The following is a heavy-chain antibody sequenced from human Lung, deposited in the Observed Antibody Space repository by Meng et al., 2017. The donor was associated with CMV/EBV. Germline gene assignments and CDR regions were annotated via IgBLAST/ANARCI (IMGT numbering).Heavy chain of an antibody. J-gene: IGHJ3*02. CDR2: IKQDGSEK. CDR3: ARDRYFDWLGDAFDI. V-gene: IGHV3-7*01. Sequence: GGSXRLSCAASGFTFSSYWMSWVRQAPGKGLEWVANIKQDGSEKYYVDSVKGRFTISRDNAKNSLYLQMNSLRAEDKALYYCARDRYFDWLGDAFDIWGQGTMVTVSS. CDR1: GFTFSSYW. D-gene: IGHD3-9*01.